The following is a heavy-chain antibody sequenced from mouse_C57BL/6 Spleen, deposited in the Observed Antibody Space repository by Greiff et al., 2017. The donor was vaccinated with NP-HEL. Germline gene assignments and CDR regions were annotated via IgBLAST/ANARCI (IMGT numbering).Heavy chain of an antibody. Sequence: EVKVVESGGGLVKPGGSLKLSCAASGFTFSDYGMHWVRQAPEKGLEWVAYISSGSSTIYYADTVKGRFTISRDNAKNTLFLQMTSLRSEDTAMYYCARPRIYYDYEDYAMDYWGQGTSVTVSS. CDR1: GFTFSDYG. J-gene: IGHJ4*01. V-gene: IGHV5-17*01. D-gene: IGHD2-4*01. CDR3: ARPRIYYDYEDYAMDY. CDR2: ISSGSSTI.